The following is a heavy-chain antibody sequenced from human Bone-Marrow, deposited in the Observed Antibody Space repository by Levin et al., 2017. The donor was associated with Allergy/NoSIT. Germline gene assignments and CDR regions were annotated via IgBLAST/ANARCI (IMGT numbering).Heavy chain of an antibody. CDR3: TRRGLRTYYDFWSGYYY. CDR2: IRSKAYGGTT. J-gene: IGHJ4*02. Sequence: GGSLRLSCTASGFTFGDYAMSWVRQAPGKGLEWVGFIRSKAYGGTTEYAASVKGRFTISRDDSKSIAYLQMNSLKTEDTAVYYCTRRGLRTYYDFWSGYYYWGQGTLVTVSS. V-gene: IGHV3-49*04. CDR1: GFTFGDYA. D-gene: IGHD3-3*01.